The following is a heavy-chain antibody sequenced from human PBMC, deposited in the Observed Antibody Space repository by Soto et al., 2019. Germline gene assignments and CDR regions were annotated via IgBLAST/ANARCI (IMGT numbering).Heavy chain of an antibody. Sequence: LGESLKISCRGSGYYSSSYWIAWVRQMSGKGLEWVGSVYVSDSETKYSPSFQGQVTISADKYTNTAYLYWSSLKASDIAMYYCARRGTLSGGDAFDVWGEGTMVTVSS. CDR1: GYYSSSYW. D-gene: IGHD5-12*01. J-gene: IGHJ3*01. CDR3: ARRGTLSGGDAFDV. CDR2: VYVSDSET. V-gene: IGHV5-51*01.